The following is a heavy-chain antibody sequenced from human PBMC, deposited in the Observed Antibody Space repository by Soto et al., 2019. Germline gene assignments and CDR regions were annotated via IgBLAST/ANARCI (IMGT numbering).Heavy chain of an antibody. D-gene: IGHD3-9*01. CDR3: ARSTLLRYFDWLPFDY. J-gene: IGHJ4*02. V-gene: IGHV3-23*01. CDR1: GFTFSSYA. Sequence: PGGSLRLSCAASGFTFSSYAMSWVRQAPGKGLEWVSAISGSGGSTYYADSVKGRFTISRDNSKNTLYLQMNSLRAEDTAVYYCARSTLLRYFDWLPFDYWGQGTLVTVSS. CDR2: ISGSGGST.